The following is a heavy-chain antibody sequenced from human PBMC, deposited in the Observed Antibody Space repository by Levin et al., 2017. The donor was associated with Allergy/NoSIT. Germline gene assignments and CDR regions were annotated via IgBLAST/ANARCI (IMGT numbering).Heavy chain of an antibody. V-gene: IGHV3-15*01. Sequence: GESLKLSCVASGITFSNAWLSWSRQAPGKGLEWVGRIKSKTDGGTVEYAAPVKGRFTISRDDSKNTLYLQMNSLQTEDTAVYFCTTYSSSWYYFDYWGQGTLVTVSS. J-gene: IGHJ4*02. CDR1: GITFSNAW. D-gene: IGHD6-13*01. CDR3: TTYSSSWYYFDY. CDR2: IKSKTDGGTV.